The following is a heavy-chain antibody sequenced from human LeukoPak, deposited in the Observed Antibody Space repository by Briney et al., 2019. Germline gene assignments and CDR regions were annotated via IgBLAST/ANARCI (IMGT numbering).Heavy chain of an antibody. D-gene: IGHD2-2*02. CDR2: IYYSGST. Sequence: SETLSLTCTVSGGSISSSSYYWGWIRQPPGKGLEWIGSIYYSGSTYYNPSLKSRVTISVDTSKNQFSLKLSSVTAADTAVYYCARDSGEPAAIVGLGYWGQGTLVTVSS. CDR1: GGSISSSSYY. CDR3: ARDSGEPAAIVGLGY. J-gene: IGHJ4*02. V-gene: IGHV4-39*07.